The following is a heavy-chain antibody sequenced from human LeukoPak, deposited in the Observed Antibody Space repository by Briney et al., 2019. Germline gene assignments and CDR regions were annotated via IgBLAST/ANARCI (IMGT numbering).Heavy chain of an antibody. CDR2: IKQDGSEK. CDR1: GFTFRGFL. CDR3: ARTGSNWNYVY. D-gene: IGHD1-7*01. J-gene: IGHJ4*02. V-gene: IGHV3-7*01. Sequence: GGSLRLSCAASGFTFRGFLMSWVRQTPGKGLEWVANIKQDGSEKYYADSVKGRFTISRDNTKNSLSLQMNSLRAEDTAVYYCARTGSNWNYVYWGQGTLVTVSS.